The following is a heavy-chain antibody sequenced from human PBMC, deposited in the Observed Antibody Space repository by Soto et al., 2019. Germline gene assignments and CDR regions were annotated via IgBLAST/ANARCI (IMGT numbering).Heavy chain of an antibody. Sequence: TSVKVSCKASGYLFTAYSMHWVRLAPGQGLEWMGVVNPSGGSTKYAQNFQGRVTMTRDTSTTTIYMELSSLRSDDTAIYYCAREENCSGGTCYSEYFHRWGQGTLVTVSS. CDR1: GYLFTAYS. J-gene: IGHJ1*01. V-gene: IGHV1-46*01. CDR2: VNPSGGST. CDR3: AREENCSGGTCYSEYFHR. D-gene: IGHD2-15*01.